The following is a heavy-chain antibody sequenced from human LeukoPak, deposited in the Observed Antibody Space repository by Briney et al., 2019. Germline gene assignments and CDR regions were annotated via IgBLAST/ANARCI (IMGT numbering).Heavy chain of an antibody. J-gene: IGHJ4*02. CDR1: GGSISSSSYY. CDR2: AYYSGSP. Sequence: SETLSLTCTVSGGSISSSSYYWGWIRQSPGKGLEWIGSAYYSGSPYYDPSLKSRVTISVDTSKNQFSLKLSSVTAADTAVYYCAGSTNFDYWGQGTLVTVSS. CDR3: AGSTNFDY. V-gene: IGHV4-39*01. D-gene: IGHD1-26*01.